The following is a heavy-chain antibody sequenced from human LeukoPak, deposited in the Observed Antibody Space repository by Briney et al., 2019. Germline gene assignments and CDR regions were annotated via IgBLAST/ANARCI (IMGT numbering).Heavy chain of an antibody. CDR1: GFIFSTYW. J-gene: IGHJ4*02. V-gene: IGHV3-74*01. CDR3: ARSAGVAAADY. D-gene: IGHD6-13*01. Sequence: GGSLRLSCEASGFIFSTYWMHWVRQAPAKGLVWVSSINIDGSSTTYADSVKGRFTISRDNAKNAVYLQMNSLRAEDTAEYYCARSAGVAAADYWGQGILVTVSS. CDR2: INIDGSST.